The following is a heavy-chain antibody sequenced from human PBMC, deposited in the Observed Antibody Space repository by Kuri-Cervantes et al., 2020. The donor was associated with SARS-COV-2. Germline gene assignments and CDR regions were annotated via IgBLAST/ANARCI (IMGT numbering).Heavy chain of an antibody. CDR1: GFTFSSYE. V-gene: IGHV3-48*03. D-gene: IGHD6-6*01. CDR2: ISSSSSYT. Sequence: GESLKISCAASGFTFSSYEMNWVRQAPGKGLEWVSYISSSSSYTNYADSVKGRFTISRDNAKNSLYLQMNSLRAEDTAVYYCARGGSSYYCYAMDVWGRGTTVTVSS. J-gene: IGHJ6*02. CDR3: ARGGSSYYCYAMDV.